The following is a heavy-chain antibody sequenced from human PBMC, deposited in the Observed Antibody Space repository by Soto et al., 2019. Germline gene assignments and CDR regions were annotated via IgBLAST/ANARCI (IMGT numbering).Heavy chain of an antibody. CDR2: IYYSGST. J-gene: IGHJ5*02. D-gene: IGHD2-21*02. Sequence: PSETLSLTCTVSGGSISSGDYYWSWIRQPPGKGLEWIGYIYYSGSTYYNPSLKSRVTISVDTSKNQFSLKLSSVTAADTAVYYCASLVVTAHNWFDPWGQGTLVTVPQ. V-gene: IGHV4-30-4*01. CDR1: GGSISSGDYY. CDR3: ASLVVTAHNWFDP.